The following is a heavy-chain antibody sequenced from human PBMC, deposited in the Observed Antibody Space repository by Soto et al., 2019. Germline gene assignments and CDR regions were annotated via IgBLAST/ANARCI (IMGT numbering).Heavy chain of an antibody. CDR2: IYSGDST. CDR1: GFTFSSYS. J-gene: IGHJ4*02. Sequence: PGGSLRLSCAASGFTFSSYSMSWVRQAPGKGLEWISIIYSGDSTKYADSVRGRFTISRDNSKNTVYLQMNNLRVDDTAVYYCASHRITVFWPGYFDYWGPGTLVTVSS. CDR3: ASHRITVFWPGYFDY. V-gene: IGHV3-66*04. D-gene: IGHD3-9*01.